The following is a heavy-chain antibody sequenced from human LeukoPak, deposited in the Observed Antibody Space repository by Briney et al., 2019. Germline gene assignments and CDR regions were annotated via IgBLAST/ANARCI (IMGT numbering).Heavy chain of an antibody. CDR1: GFTFDDYG. CDR3: ARDLGHCSGGSCSYYFDY. J-gene: IGHJ4*02. V-gene: IGHV3-20*04. CDR2: INWNGGST. Sequence: GGSLRLSCAASGFTFDDYGMSWVRQAPGKGLEWVSGINWNGGSTGYADSVKGRFTISRNNAKNSLYLQMNSLRAEDTALYYCARDLGHCSGGSCSYYFDYWGQGTLVTVSS. D-gene: IGHD2-15*01.